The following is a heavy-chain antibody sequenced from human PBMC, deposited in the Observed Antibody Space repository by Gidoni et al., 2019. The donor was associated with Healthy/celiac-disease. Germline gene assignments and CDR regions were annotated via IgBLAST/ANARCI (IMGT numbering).Heavy chain of an antibody. CDR3: AKAQRAVAGGMDV. Sequence: EVQLLESGGGLVQPGGSLRLSCAASGFTFSSYAMSWVRQAPGKGLEWFSAISGSGGSTYYAASVKGRFTISRDNSKNTLYLQMNSLRAEDTAVYYCAKAQRAVAGGMDVWGQGTTVTVSS. CDR1: GFTFSSYA. CDR2: ISGSGGST. V-gene: IGHV3-23*01. D-gene: IGHD6-19*01. J-gene: IGHJ6*02.